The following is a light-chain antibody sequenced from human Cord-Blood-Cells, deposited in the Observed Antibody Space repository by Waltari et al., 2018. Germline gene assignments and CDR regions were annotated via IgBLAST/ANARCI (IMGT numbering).Light chain of an antibody. V-gene: IGLV1-44*01. CDR3: AAWDDSLNVVV. J-gene: IGLJ2*01. Sequence: QSVLTQPPSASRTPGQRVTISCSGTSPNIGSNPVIWYQQLPGTAPKLLTSSNNQRPSGVPDRFSGSKSGTSASLAISGLQSEGEAYYYCAAWDDSLNVVVFGGGTKLTVL. CDR1: SPNIGSNP. CDR2: SNN.